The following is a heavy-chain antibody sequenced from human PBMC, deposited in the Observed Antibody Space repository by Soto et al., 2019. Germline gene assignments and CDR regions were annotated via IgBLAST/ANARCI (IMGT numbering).Heavy chain of an antibody. D-gene: IGHD2-15*01. Sequence: QVQLVQSGAEVKKPGSSVKVSCKASGGTFSSYTISWVRQAPGQGLEWMGRIIPILGIANYAQKFQGRVTITADKSTCTAYMELSSLRSEDTAVYYCARDLCSGGSCYSSNDYWGQRTLVTVSS. CDR1: GGTFSSYT. CDR3: ARDLCSGGSCYSSNDY. CDR2: IIPILGIA. J-gene: IGHJ4*02. V-gene: IGHV1-69*08.